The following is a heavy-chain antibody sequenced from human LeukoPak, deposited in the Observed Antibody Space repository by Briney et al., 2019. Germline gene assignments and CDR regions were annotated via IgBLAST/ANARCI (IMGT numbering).Heavy chain of an antibody. CDR2: IYYSGST. D-gene: IGHD4-17*01. V-gene: IGHV4-59*01. CDR3: ARAADFGIYGDYGLFDY. Sequence: PSETLSLTCTVSGGSISSYYWSWIRQPPGKGLEWIGYIYYSGSTNYNPSLKSRVTISVDTSKNQFSLKLSSVTAADTAVYYCARAADFGIYGDYGLFDYWGQGTLVTVSS. CDR1: GGSISSYY. J-gene: IGHJ4*02.